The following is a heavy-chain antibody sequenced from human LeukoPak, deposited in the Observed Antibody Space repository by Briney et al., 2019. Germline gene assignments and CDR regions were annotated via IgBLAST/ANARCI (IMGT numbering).Heavy chain of an antibody. CDR3: ARDRILWFGEPLHGMDV. CDR2: ISYDGSNK. V-gene: IGHV3-30*04. CDR1: GFTFSSYA. Sequence: GGSLRLSCAASGFTFSSYAMHWVRQAPGKGLEWVAVISYDGSNKYYADSVKGRFTISRDNSKNTLYLQMNSLRAEDTAVYYCARDRILWFGEPLHGMDVWGKGTTVTVSS. D-gene: IGHD3-10*01. J-gene: IGHJ6*04.